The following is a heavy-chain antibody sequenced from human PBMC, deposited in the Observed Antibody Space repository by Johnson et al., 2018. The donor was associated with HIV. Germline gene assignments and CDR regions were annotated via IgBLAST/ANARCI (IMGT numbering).Heavy chain of an antibody. J-gene: IGHJ3*02. CDR3: YGYYDAFDI. CDR2: ISGSGGTT. D-gene: IGHD3-10*01. V-gene: IGHV3-23*04. CDR1: GFTFSNYA. Sequence: VQLVESGGGLVQPGGSLRLSCAASGFTFSNYAMNWVRQAPGKGLEWVSTISGSGGTTYYADSVKGRFTVSSDSSKNTLFLQMTSLRVEDTAVYYCYGYYDAFDIWGQGTMVGVSS.